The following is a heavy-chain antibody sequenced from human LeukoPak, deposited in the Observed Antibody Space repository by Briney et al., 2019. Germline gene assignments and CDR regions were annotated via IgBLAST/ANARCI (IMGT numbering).Heavy chain of an antibody. V-gene: IGHV1-69*13. CDR2: IIPIFGTA. CDR1: GGTFSSYA. D-gene: IGHD1-1*01. J-gene: IGHJ4*02. CDR3: ARAATQVPVGQRALDY. Sequence: GASVKVSCKASGGTFSSYAISWVRQAPGQGLEWMGGIIPIFGTANYAQKFQGRVTITADESTSTAYMELSSLRSEDTAVYYCARAATQVPVGQRALDYWGQGTLVTVSS.